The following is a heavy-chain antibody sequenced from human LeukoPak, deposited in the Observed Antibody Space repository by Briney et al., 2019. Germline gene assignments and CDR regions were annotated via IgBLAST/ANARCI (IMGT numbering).Heavy chain of an antibody. V-gene: IGHV4-31*03. CDR3: ARKTTAAYYFDY. D-gene: IGHD4-17*01. CDR1: GGSISRGDYY. J-gene: IGHJ4*02. Sequence: PSQTLSLTCTVSGGSISRGDYYWSWIRQHPGKGLEWIGYIYYSGSTYYNPSLKSRVTISVDTSKNQFSLNLSSVTAADTAVYFCARKTTAAYYFDYWGQGTLVTVSS. CDR2: IYYSGST.